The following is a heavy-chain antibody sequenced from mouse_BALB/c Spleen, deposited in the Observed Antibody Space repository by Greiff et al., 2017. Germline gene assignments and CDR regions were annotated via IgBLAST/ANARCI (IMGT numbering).Heavy chain of an antibody. Sequence: EVKLQESGPSLVKPSQTLSLTCSVTGDSITSGYWNWIRKFPGKKLEYMGYISYSGSTYYNPSLKSRISITRDTSKNQYYLQLNSVTTEATATYYCAIYEGYYGSSYYFDYWGQGTTLTVSS. CDR1: GDSITSGY. J-gene: IGHJ2*01. D-gene: IGHD1-1*01. CDR2: ISYSGST. V-gene: IGHV3-8*02. CDR3: AIYEGYYGSSYYFDY.